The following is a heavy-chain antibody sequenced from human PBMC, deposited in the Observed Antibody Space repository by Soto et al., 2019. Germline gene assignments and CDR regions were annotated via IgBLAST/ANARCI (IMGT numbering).Heavy chain of an antibody. CDR2: SRNRVNNLST. V-gene: IGHV3-72*01. CDR1: EFSFSDQY. Sequence: VQVEESGGGLVLPGGSLRLSCTVSADSEFSFSDQYMDWVRQAPGKGLEWVGRSRNRVNNLSTAYAASVQGRFTISRDESKQTVYLQMHRLKTDDAAVYYCSRVYPWSIRPDYWGQGALVTVSS. D-gene: IGHD1-20*01. CDR3: SRVYPWSIRPDY. J-gene: IGHJ4*02.